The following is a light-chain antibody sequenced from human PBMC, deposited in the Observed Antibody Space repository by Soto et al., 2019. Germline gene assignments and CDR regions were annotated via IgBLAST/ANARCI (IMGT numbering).Light chain of an antibody. CDR1: SSDVGGYNF. CDR2: EVS. CDR3: SSYTTSSTVV. J-gene: IGLJ1*01. V-gene: IGLV2-14*03. Sequence: SVLTQPASVFGSPGQSITISCTGTSSDVGGYNFVSWYQQHPGKAPKLMIYEVSNRPSGVSNRFSGSKSGNTASLTISGLQPEDEADYYCSSYTTSSTVVFGTGTKVTV.